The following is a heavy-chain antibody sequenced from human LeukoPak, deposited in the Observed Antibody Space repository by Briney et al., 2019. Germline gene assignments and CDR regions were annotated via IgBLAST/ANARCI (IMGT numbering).Heavy chain of an antibody. Sequence: ASVKVSCKASGFTFTSYAMHWVRPAPGQRLEWMGWINAGNGNTKYSQKFQGRVTITRDTSASTAYMELSSLRSEDTAVYYCARGDAYCGGDCYSDAFDIWGQGTMVTVSS. CDR3: ARGDAYCGGDCYSDAFDI. CDR1: GFTFTSYA. V-gene: IGHV1-3*01. CDR2: INAGNGNT. J-gene: IGHJ3*02. D-gene: IGHD2-21*02.